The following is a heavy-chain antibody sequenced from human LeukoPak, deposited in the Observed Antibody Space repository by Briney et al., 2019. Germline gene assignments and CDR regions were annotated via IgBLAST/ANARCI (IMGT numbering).Heavy chain of an antibody. J-gene: IGHJ4*02. CDR3: ASISSGWYWDY. Sequence: GGSLRLSCAASGFTFSSYSMNWVRQAPGKGLEWVSSISSSSSYIYYADSVKGRFTISRDNAKDSLYLQMNSLRAEDTAVYYCASISSGWYWDYWGQGTLVTVSS. V-gene: IGHV3-21*01. CDR1: GFTFSSYS. CDR2: ISSSSSYI. D-gene: IGHD6-19*01.